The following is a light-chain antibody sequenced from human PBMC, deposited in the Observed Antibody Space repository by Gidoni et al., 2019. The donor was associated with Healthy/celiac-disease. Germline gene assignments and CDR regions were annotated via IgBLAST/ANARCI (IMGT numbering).Light chain of an antibody. CDR1: SGSVSTSYY. Sequence: QTVVTQEPAFSVSPGGTVTLTGGLSSGSVSTSYYPSWYQQTPGQAPRTLIYSTNPRSSGFPDRFSGSILGNTAALTITWAQADDESDYYCVLYMGSGIWVFGGGTKLTVL. V-gene: IGLV8-61*01. CDR2: STN. CDR3: VLYMGSGIWV. J-gene: IGLJ3*02.